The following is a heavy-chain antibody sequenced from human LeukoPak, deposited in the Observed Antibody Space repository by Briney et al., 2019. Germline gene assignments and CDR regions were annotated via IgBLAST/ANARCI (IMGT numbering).Heavy chain of an antibody. D-gene: IGHD3-22*01. CDR1: GGSISSGSYY. Sequence: SETLSLTCTVSGGSISSGSYYWSWIRQPAGKGLEWIGRIYTSGSTNYNPSLKSRVTISVDTSKNQFSLKLSSVTAADTAVYYCARPGPYYYDSSGYQGYFDYWGQGTLVTVSS. J-gene: IGHJ4*02. V-gene: IGHV4-61*02. CDR3: ARPGPYYYDSSGYQGYFDY. CDR2: IYTSGST.